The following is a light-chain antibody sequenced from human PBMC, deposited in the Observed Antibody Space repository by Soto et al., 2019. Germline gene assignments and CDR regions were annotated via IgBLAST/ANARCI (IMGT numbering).Light chain of an antibody. CDR2: AAS. CDR3: QQSYSSPVP. J-gene: IGKJ5*01. CDR1: QRIRND. Sequence: IQMTLSPASVAASILYGVAITGRASQRIRNDVGWYQQEPGKAPKRLIYAASSLQSGVPSRFSGSGSGTDFTLTISSLQPEDFATYYCQQSYSSPVPFGQGTRLETK. V-gene: IGKV1-39*01.